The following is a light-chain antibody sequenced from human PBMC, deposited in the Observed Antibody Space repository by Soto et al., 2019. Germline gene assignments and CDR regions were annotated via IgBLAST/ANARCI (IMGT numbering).Light chain of an antibody. J-gene: IGKJ1*01. CDR2: GAS. V-gene: IGKV3-15*01. CDR1: QSVATN. CDR3: QQYNNWPWT. Sequence: EIVMTQSPATLSVSTGERATLSCRASQSVATNLAWYQQKPGQPPRLLIYGASTRATGIPARFSGSGSGTEFTLTISSLQSVDFAVYSCQQYNNWPWTFGQGTRWIS.